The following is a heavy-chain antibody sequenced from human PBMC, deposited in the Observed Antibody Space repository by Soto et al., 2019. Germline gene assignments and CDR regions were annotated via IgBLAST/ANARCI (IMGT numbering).Heavy chain of an antibody. V-gene: IGHV3-23*01. CDR3: ARNVGLDSDDFFAY. Sequence: GGSLRLSCTASGFTFTSYGMGWVRQAPGKGLQWVSTIRGDGGQTHYTDSVKGRFSISRDNSKNTVYLQMDSLRAEDTAMYFCARNVGLDSDDFFAYWGQGTQVTVSS. D-gene: IGHD3-9*01. CDR1: GFTFTSYG. CDR2: IRGDGGQT. J-gene: IGHJ4*02.